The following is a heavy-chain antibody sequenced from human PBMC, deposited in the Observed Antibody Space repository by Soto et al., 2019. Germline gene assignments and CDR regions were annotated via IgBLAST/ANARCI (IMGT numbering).Heavy chain of an antibody. CDR1: GGSITSYY. CDR3: ARALYGSGVLDV. V-gene: IGHV4-59*12. CDR2: IYYSGNT. Sequence: SETLSLTCTVSGGSITSYYWSCIRQPPGKGLEWIGNIYYSGNTKYNPSLKSRVTISVDTSKNQFSLKLSSVTAAETAVYYCARALYGSGVLDVWGQGTTVT. D-gene: IGHD3-10*01. J-gene: IGHJ6*02.